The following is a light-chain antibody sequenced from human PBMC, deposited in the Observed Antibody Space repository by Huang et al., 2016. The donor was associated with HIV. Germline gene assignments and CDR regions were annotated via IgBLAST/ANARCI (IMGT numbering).Light chain of an antibody. J-gene: IGKJ4*01. Sequence: EIVLTQSPGTLSLSPGERATLSCRASQSVRSSSLAWYQQKPGQSPRLLIFGASNRATAIPDRFRGSGSATDFTLTISRLEPEDFAVYYCQQYGSSPLTFGGGTKVEIK. CDR2: GAS. CDR3: QQYGSSPLT. CDR1: QSVRSSS. V-gene: IGKV3-20*01.